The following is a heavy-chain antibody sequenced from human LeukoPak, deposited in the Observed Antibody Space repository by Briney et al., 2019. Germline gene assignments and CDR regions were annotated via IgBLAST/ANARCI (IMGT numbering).Heavy chain of an antibody. D-gene: IGHD4-17*01. J-gene: IGHJ6*02. CDR2: ISGRGGST. CDR1: GFTFSSYA. CDR3: AKESESATVTTRYYGMDV. Sequence: PGGSLRLSCAASGFTFSSYAMSWVRQAPGKELEWVSAISGRGGSTYYADSVKGRFTISRDNSKNTLYLQMNSLRAEDTAVYYCAKESESATVTTRYYGMDVWGQGTTVTVSS. V-gene: IGHV3-23*01.